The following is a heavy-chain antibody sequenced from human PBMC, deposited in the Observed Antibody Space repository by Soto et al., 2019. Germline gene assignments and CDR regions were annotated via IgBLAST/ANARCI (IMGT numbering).Heavy chain of an antibody. CDR2: IIPIFGTA. V-gene: IGHV1-69*13. CDR1: GGTFSSYA. J-gene: IGHJ6*02. CDR3: ARDGGGIVVVLNYYYYGMDV. D-gene: IGHD2-2*01. Sequence: VASVKVSCKASGGTFSSYAISWVRQAPGQGLEWMGGIIPIFGTANYAQKFQGRVTITADESTSTAYMELSSLRSEDTAVYYCARDGGGIVVVLNYYYYGMDVWGQGTTVTVSS.